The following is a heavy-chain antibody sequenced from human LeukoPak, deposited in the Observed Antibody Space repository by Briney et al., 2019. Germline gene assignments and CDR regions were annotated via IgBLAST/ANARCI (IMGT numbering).Heavy chain of an antibody. V-gene: IGHV3-23*01. CDR2: ISGSGGST. CDR1: GFTFSSYA. CDR3: AKVNIVVVHFDY. D-gene: IGHD2-2*01. J-gene: IGHJ4*02. Sequence: GGSLRLSCAASGFTFSSYAMSWVRQAPGKGLEWVSAISGSGGSTYYADSVKGRFTISRDNSKNTLYLQMNSLRAEDTAVYYGAKVNIVVVHFDYWGQGTLVTVSS.